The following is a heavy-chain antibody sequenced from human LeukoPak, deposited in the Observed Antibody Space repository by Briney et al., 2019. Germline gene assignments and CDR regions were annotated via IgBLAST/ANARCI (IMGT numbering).Heavy chain of an antibody. J-gene: IGHJ3*02. V-gene: IGHV3-33*01. CDR3: ARDFTPYYYDSSDAFDI. D-gene: IGHD3-22*01. CDR2: IWYDGSNK. Sequence: GGSLRLSCAASGFTFSSYGMHWVRQAPGKGLEWVAVIWYDGSNKYYADSVKGQFTISRDNSKNTLYLQMNSLRAEDTAVYYCARDFTPYYYDSSDAFDIWGQGTMVTVSS. CDR1: GFTFSSYG.